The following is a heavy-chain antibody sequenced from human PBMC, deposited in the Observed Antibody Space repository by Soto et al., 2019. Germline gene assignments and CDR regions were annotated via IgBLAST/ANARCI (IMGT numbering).Heavy chain of an antibody. J-gene: IGHJ4*02. CDR3: ARPRSSGWRGGLDY. CDR2: ISYSGST. CDR1: GGSISSSNYY. V-gene: IGHV4-39*01. Sequence: QLQLQESGPGLVKPSETLALTCTVSGGSISSSNYYWRWVRQPPGQGLEWIGSISYSGSTYYNPSLKSRVTMSVATSKTQSSLRLNSVTAAETAVYSCARPRSSGWRGGLDYWGQGTLVTVSA. D-gene: IGHD6-19*01.